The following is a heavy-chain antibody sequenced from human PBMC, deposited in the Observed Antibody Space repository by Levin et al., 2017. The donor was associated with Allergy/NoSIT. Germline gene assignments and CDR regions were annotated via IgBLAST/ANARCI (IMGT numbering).Heavy chain of an antibody. CDR1: GGAITSGSYY. V-gene: IGHV4-61*02. D-gene: IGHD3-9*01. J-gene: IGHJ3*02. CDR2: INMSGDT. Sequence: SCTVSGGAITSGSYYWSWIRQPAGKGLEWIGRINMSGDTYYNPSLKSRVSISVDTSKNLFSLRLSSVTAADTAVYYCAKGNWFDAFDIWGQGTMVTVSS. CDR3: AKGNWFDAFDI.